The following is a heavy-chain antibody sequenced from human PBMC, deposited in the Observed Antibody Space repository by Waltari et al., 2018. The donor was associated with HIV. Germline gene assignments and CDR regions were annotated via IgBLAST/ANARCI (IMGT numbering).Heavy chain of an antibody. CDR1: GFTFVRYR. J-gene: IGHJ4*02. D-gene: IGHD6-6*01. CDR2: INYDGSNK. Sequence: VQLMESGGGVVQPGTSLRLSRATSGFTFVRYRFTWVRQAPGKGLEWVAVINYDGSNKFYAESVKGRFLISRDNSKNTLFLQMNSLRDEDTGLYYCARDKAPYSSSSAVDYWGQGTLVTVS. V-gene: IGHV3-33*01. CDR3: ARDKAPYSSSSAVDY.